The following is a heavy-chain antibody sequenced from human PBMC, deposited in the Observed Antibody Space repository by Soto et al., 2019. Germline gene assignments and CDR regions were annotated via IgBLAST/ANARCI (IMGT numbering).Heavy chain of an antibody. CDR3: AKARWTRNTPAYDY. Sequence: GGSLRLSCAASGFTFISYAMSWVRQAPGKGLEWVSAISGSGGSTYYADSVKGRFTISRDNSKNTLYLQMNSLRAEDTAVYYCAKARWTRNTPAYDYWGQGTLVTVSS. CDR2: ISGSGGST. CDR1: GFTFISYA. J-gene: IGHJ4*02. V-gene: IGHV3-23*01. D-gene: IGHD2-15*01.